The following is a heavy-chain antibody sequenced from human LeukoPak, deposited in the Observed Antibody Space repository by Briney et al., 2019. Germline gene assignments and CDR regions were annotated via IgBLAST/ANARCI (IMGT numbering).Heavy chain of an antibody. CDR1: GFTFSSYG. CDR2: ISGSGTNT. J-gene: IGHJ4*02. CDR3: AKSSRPVTAMAFFDY. Sequence: GGSLRLSCAASGFTFSSYGMSWVRQAPGKGLEWVSGISGSGTNTNYADSVKGRFTISRDNSKNTVYLQMKSLRAGDTAVYYCAKSSRPVTAMAFFDYWGQGTLVTVSS. D-gene: IGHD5-18*01. V-gene: IGHV3-23*01.